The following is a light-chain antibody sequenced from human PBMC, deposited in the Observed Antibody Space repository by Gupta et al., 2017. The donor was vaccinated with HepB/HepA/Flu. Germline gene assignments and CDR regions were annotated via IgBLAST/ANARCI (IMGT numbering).Light chain of an antibody. V-gene: IGKV3-20*01. J-gene: IGKJ1*01. CDR1: QSVSSSY. CDR2: GAS. CDR3: QQYGSSPWT. Sequence: IVLTQSPGTLSLSPGERATLSCRASQSVSSSYVAWYQQQPGQAPRLLIYGASSRATGIPDRFSGSGSGKDFTLTISRLKPEDFAVYYCQQYGSSPWTFGQGTKVEIK.